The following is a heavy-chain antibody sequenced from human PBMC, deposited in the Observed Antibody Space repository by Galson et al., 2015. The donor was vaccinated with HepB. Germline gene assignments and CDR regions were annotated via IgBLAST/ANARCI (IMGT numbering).Heavy chain of an antibody. CDR2: IIPIFGTA. J-gene: IGHJ4*02. CDR1: GGTFSSYA. V-gene: IGHV1-69*06. Sequence: SCKASGGTFSSYAISWVRQAPGQGLEWMGGIIPIFGTANYAQKFQGRVTITADKSTSTAYMELSSLRTEDTAVYYCARVAGTRVVYFDYWGQGTLVTVSS. CDR3: ARVAGTRVVYFDY. D-gene: IGHD1-14*01.